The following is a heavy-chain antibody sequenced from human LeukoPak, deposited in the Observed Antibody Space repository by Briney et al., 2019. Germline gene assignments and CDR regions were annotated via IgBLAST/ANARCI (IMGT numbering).Heavy chain of an antibody. CDR2: IYYSGST. Sequence: SEALSVTCTVSGGSISSYYWSWIRQPPGKGLEWIGYIYYSGSTNYNPSLKSRVTISVDTSKNQFSLKLSSVTAADTAVYYCARARKSYYYDSSGYVFDYWGQGTLVTVSS. J-gene: IGHJ4*02. CDR3: ARARKSYYYDSSGYVFDY. CDR1: GGSISSYY. D-gene: IGHD3-22*01. V-gene: IGHV4-59*01.